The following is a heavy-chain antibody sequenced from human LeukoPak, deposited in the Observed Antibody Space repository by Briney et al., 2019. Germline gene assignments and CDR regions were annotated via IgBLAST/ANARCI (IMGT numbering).Heavy chain of an antibody. CDR3: AKDISVGATPYYFDY. CDR1: GFTFDDYA. Sequence: GGSLRLSCAASGFTFDDYAMEWVRQAPGKGLEWVSGIIWNSGSIGYADSVKGRFTISRDNAKNSLYLQMNSLRAEDTALYYCAKDISVGATPYYFDYWGQGTLVTVSS. CDR2: IIWNSGSI. J-gene: IGHJ4*02. D-gene: IGHD1-26*01. V-gene: IGHV3-9*01.